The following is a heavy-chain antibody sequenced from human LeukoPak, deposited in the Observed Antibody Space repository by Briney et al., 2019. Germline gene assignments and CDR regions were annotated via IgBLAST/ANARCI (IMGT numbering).Heavy chain of an antibody. CDR3: ARMGVGPAMVTNFFDY. V-gene: IGHV1-46*01. CDR1: GYTFTSYY. J-gene: IGHJ4*02. CDR2: IHPSGGST. D-gene: IGHD5-18*01. Sequence: ASVKVSCKTSGYTFTSYYLHWVRQAPGQGLQWMGVIHPSGGSTSLGQNFQGRVTMTRDTSTSTVYMELSSLRSEDTAVYYCARMGVGPAMVTNFFDYWGQGTLVTVSS.